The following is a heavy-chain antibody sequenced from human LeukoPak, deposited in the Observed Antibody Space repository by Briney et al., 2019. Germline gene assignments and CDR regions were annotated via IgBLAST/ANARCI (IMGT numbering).Heavy chain of an antibody. CDR3: ARGRRSGYRFRDAFDI. D-gene: IGHD3-22*01. CDR2: IYTSGST. CDR1: GGSISSYY. J-gene: IGHJ3*02. Sequence: SETLSLTCTVSGGSISSYYWSWIRQPAGKGLEWIGRIYTSGSTNYNPSLKSRVTMSVDTSKNQFSLKLSSVTAADTAVYYCARGRRSGYRFRDAFDIWGQGTMVTVSS. V-gene: IGHV4-4*07.